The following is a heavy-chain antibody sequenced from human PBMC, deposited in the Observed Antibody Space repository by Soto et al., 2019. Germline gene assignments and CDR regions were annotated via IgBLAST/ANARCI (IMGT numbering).Heavy chain of an antibody. V-gene: IGHV1-69*01. CDR2: IIPIFGTA. Sequence: QVQLVQSGAEVKKPGSSVKVSCKASGGTFSSYAISWVRQAPGQGLEWMGGIIPIFGTANYAQKFQGRVTITADESTSTAYMELSSLRSEDTAVYYCARARDYYDSSGYYYATRYYFDYWGQGTLVTVSS. CDR3: ARARDYYDSSGYYYATRYYFDY. J-gene: IGHJ4*02. D-gene: IGHD3-22*01. CDR1: GGTFSSYA.